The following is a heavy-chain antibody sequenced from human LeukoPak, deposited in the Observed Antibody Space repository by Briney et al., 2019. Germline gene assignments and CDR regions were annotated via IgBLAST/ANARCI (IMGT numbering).Heavy chain of an antibody. D-gene: IGHD2-15*01. V-gene: IGHV3-23*01. Sequence: GGSLRLSCAASGFTFTSNAMTWVRQAPGQGLEWVSCIIAGGGSTYYADSVKGRFTISRDTTNNTLFLEMNSLSVEDTAVYYCASAGGGSCYSAVVNWGQGTLVTVSS. CDR3: ASAGGGSCYSAVVN. J-gene: IGHJ4*02. CDR1: GFTFTSNA. CDR2: IIAGGGST.